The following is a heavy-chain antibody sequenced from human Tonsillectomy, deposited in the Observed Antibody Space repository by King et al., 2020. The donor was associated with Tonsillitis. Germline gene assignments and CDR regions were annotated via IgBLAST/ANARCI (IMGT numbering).Heavy chain of an antibody. CDR2: ISTYNGNT. Sequence: VQLVESGAEVKKPGASVKVSCKASGYTFTSYGISLVRQAPGQGLEWMGWISTYNGNTNYAQKLQGRVTMTTDRSTSTAYMELRSLRSDDTAVYYCARDGRDYGDYEGFEYWGQGTLVTVSS. CDR3: ARDGRDYGDYEGFEY. CDR1: GYTFTSYG. D-gene: IGHD4-17*01. V-gene: IGHV1-18*04. J-gene: IGHJ4*02.